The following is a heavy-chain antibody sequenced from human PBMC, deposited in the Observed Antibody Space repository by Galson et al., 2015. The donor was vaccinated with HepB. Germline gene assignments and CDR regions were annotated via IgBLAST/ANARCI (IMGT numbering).Heavy chain of an antibody. J-gene: IGHJ4*02. D-gene: IGHD3-16*02. CDR2: INHSGST. Sequence: ETLSLTCAVYGGSFSGYYWSWIRQPPGKGLEWIGEINHSGSTNYNPSLKSRVTISVDTSKNQFSLKLSSVTAADTAVYYCARATGLRLGELSFDYWGQGTLVTVSS. CDR1: GGSFSGYY. CDR3: ARATGLRLGELSFDY. V-gene: IGHV4-34*01.